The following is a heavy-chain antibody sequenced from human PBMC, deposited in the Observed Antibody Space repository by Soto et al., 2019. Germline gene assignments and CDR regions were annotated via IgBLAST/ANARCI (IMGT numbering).Heavy chain of an antibody. D-gene: IGHD3-22*01. CDR1: GYSFTSYW. V-gene: IGHV5-10-1*01. Sequence: GGSLEISCKGSGYSFTSYWNSWVRQMPGKGLEWMGRIDPSDSYTNYSPSFQGHVTISADKSISTAYLQWSSLKASDTAMYYCARQRGYYYDSSGYYHLNAFDIWGQGTLVTVSS. J-gene: IGHJ3*02. CDR2: IDPSDSYT. CDR3: ARQRGYYYDSSGYYHLNAFDI.